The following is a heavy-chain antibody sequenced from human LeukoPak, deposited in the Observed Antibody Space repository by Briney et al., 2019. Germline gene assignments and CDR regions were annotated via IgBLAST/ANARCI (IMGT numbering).Heavy chain of an antibody. CDR1: GFIYSHSA. CDR2: ITGSGDTT. Sequence: PGGSLRLSCAASGFIYSHSAMSWVRQAPGKGLEWVSTITGSGDTTAYADSVKGRFTISRDNSRNRLYLQMSSLRAEDTAIFYCAKDHLKYASDPSGAFGLWGQGTAVIVSS. J-gene: IGHJ3*01. V-gene: IGHV3-23*01. CDR3: AKDHLKYASDPSGAFGL. D-gene: IGHD5-12*01.